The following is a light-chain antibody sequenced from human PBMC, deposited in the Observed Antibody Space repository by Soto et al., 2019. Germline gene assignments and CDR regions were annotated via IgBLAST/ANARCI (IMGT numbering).Light chain of an antibody. CDR3: CSYAGSSTSYV. CDR1: SSDVGSYNL. Sequence: QSALTQPASVSGSPGQSITISCTGTSSDVGSYNLVSWYQQHPGKAPKLMIYEVSKRPSGVSNRFSGSKSGNTASLTISGLQAEDEADYYCCSYAGSSTSYVLGTGTQLTVL. V-gene: IGLV2-23*02. CDR2: EVS. J-gene: IGLJ1*01.